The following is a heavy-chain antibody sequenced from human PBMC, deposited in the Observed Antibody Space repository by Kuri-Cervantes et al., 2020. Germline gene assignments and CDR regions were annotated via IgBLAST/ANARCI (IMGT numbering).Heavy chain of an antibody. CDR2: IYHSGST. CDR3: ARDTRELWLHGPAFDI. CDR1: GYSISSGYY. J-gene: IGHJ3*02. D-gene: IGHD5-18*01. V-gene: IGHV4-38-2*02. Sequence: ESLKISCTVSGYSISSGYYWGWIRQPPGKGLEWIGSIYHSGSTYYNPSLKSRVTISVDTSKNQFSLKLSSVTAAGTAVYYCARDTRELWLHGPAFDIWGQGTMVTVSS.